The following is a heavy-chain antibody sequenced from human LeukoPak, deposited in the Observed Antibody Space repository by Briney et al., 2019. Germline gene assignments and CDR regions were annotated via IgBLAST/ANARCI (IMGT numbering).Heavy chain of an antibody. D-gene: IGHD3-10*01. CDR2: ISSSSSYI. J-gene: IGHJ6*03. Sequence: GRSLRLSCAASGFTFSSYSMNWVRQAPGKGLEWVSSISSSSSYIYYADSVKGRFTISRDNAKNSLYLQMNSLRAEDTAVYYCARAVPTTMVRGVIGASYMDVWGKGTTVTISS. V-gene: IGHV3-21*01. CDR1: GFTFSSYS. CDR3: ARAVPTTMVRGVIGASYMDV.